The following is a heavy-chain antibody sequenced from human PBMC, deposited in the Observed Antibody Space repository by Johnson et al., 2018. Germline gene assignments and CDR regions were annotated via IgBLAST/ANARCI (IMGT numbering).Heavy chain of an antibody. J-gene: IGHJ6*03. Sequence: VQLVQSGGSVVRPGGSLRLSCVTSGFTFDNHGMTWVRQIPGKGLEWVSGINGNGGSTGYADSVKGRFTISRDNAKNSLYLQMKSLRAEVTALYYCARQVRYYDFWSGYVSSNFFFYHMDVWGKGTTVTGSS. D-gene: IGHD3-3*01. CDR2: INGNGGST. CDR1: GFTFDNHG. CDR3: ARQVRYYDFWSGYVSSNFFFYHMDV. V-gene: IGHV3-20*04.